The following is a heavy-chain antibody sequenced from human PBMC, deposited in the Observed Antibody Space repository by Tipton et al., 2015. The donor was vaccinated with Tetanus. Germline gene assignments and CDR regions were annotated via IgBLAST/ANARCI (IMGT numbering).Heavy chain of an antibody. Sequence: SLRLSCVASGFTFNKYEMDWVRQAPGKGLEWVALISFDGNNKHYADSVKGRFTISRDDSKSTLYLEMNSLRVEDSAFYYCARDPQTYFDYWGQGTLVTVPS. CDR1: GFTFNKYE. CDR3: ARDPQTYFDY. CDR2: ISFDGNNK. J-gene: IGHJ4*02. V-gene: IGHV3-30-3*01.